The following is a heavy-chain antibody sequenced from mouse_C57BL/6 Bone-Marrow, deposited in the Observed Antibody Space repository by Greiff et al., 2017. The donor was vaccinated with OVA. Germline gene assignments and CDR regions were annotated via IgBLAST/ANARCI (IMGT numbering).Heavy chain of an antibody. Sequence: QVQLQQPGAELVMPGASVKLSCKASGYTFTSYWMHWVKQRPGQGLEWIGEIDPSDSYTNYNQKFKGKSTLTVDKSSSPAYMQLSSLTSEDSAVYYCARGTTSYFDYWGQGTTLTVSS. CDR1: GYTFTSYW. V-gene: IGHV1-69*01. CDR3: ARGTTSYFDY. J-gene: IGHJ2*01. CDR2: IDPSDSYT. D-gene: IGHD1-1*01.